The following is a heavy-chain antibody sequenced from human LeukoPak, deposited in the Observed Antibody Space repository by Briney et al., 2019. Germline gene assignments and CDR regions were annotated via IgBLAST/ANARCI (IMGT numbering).Heavy chain of an antibody. D-gene: IGHD1-1*01. V-gene: IGHV5-51*01. J-gene: IGHJ4*02. CDR1: GYSFTSYY. CDR2: IYPGDSHT. Sequence: GESLQISCQGSGYSFTSYYIGWVRPMPGKGLEWMGIIYPGDSHTRYSPSFQGQVTISADKSTTTAYLQWSSLKASDTAIYYCARGEQQLVGGFDNWGQGTLVTVSS. CDR3: ARGEQQLVGGFDN.